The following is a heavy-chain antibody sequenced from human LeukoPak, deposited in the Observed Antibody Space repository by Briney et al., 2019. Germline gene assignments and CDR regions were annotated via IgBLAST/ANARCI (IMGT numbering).Heavy chain of an antibody. CDR1: GGSINSGDYY. Sequence: SETLSLTCSVSGGSINSGDYYWSWIRQPPGKGLEWIGYIYYSGSTYYNPSLKSRVTISVDTSKNQFSLKLSSVTAADTAVYYCARGYSNYYYYYMDVWGKGTTVTVSS. CDR2: IYYSGST. J-gene: IGHJ6*03. V-gene: IGHV4-30-4*08. CDR3: ARGYSNYYYYYMDV. D-gene: IGHD4-11*01.